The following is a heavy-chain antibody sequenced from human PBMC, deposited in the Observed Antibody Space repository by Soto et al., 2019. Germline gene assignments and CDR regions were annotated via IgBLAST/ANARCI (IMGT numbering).Heavy chain of an antibody. CDR3: ATESGSTYGYFDY. CDR2: ISNSGST. CDR1: GGSVTSDEDY. D-gene: IGHD4-17*01. Sequence: SETLSLTCTVSGGSVTSDEDYWSWIRQSPRKGLEWIGYISNSGSTGYNPSLKTRLSMSVDRSKNQFTLRLTSVTAADTAVYFCATESGSTYGYFDYWGQGTQVTVSS. J-gene: IGHJ4*02. V-gene: IGHV4-30-4*01.